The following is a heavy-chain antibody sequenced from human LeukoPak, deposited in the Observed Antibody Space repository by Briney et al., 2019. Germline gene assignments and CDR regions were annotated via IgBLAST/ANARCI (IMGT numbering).Heavy chain of an antibody. CDR2: INPNSGGT. V-gene: IGHV1-2*02. CDR1: GYTLTGYY. CDR3: ARDPPTTGTHAGSDY. D-gene: IGHD1-1*01. Sequence: ASVKVSCKASGYTLTGYYMHWVRQAPGQGLEWMGWINPNSGGTNYAQKFQGRVTMTRDTSISTAYMELSRLRSDDTAVYYCARDPPTTGTHAGSDYWGQGTLVTVSS. J-gene: IGHJ4*02.